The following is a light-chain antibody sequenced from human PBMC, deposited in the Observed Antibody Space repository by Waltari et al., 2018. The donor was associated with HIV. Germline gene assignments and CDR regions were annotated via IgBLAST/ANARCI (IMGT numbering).Light chain of an antibody. CDR1: QSISSY. CDR3: KQCYSTPWS. V-gene: IGKV1-39*01. CDR2: AAS. Sequence: DIQMTQSPSSLSASVGDRVTITCRASQSISSYLNWYQEKPGKAPKLLIYAASSLQGEGPSRFRGSGAETDFTLTMRRLQREDCATYYGKQCYSTPWSLGQGNKGESK. J-gene: IGKJ1*01.